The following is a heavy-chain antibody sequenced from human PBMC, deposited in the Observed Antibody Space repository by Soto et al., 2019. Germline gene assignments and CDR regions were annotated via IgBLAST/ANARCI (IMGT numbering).Heavy chain of an antibody. V-gene: IGHV1-18*04. J-gene: IGHJ5*02. Sequence: ASVKVSCKASGYTFTSYGISWVRQAPGQGLEWMGWISAYNGNTNYAQKLQGRVTMTRDTSISTAYMELSRLRSDDTAVYYCARPYCSSTSCYSWFDPWGQGTLVTVSS. CDR1: GYTFTSYG. CDR3: ARPYCSSTSCYSWFDP. D-gene: IGHD2-2*01. CDR2: ISAYNGNT.